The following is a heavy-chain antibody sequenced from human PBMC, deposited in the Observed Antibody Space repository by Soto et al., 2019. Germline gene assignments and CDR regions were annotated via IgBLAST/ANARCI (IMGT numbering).Heavy chain of an antibody. V-gene: IGHV2-5*02. Sequence: QITLKESGPTLVKPTQTLTLTCTLSGFSLNTSGVSVGWIRQPPGKALEWLALIYWDDDKRYSPSLKNRLTITKDTPKNQVALIMTNMDPVETATYYCAHRIVGEDAFDIWGQGTLVTVSS. CDR1: GFSLNTSGVS. J-gene: IGHJ3*02. D-gene: IGHD2-15*01. CDR2: IYWDDDK. CDR3: AHRIVGEDAFDI.